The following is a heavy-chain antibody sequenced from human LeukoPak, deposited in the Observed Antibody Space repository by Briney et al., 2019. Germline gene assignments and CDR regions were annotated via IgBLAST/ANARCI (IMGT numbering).Heavy chain of an antibody. Sequence: PSETLSLTXTVSGGSITSYYCSWIPQPPAKGLDFLAYIYYSGRTTYPPSLQRRLTISVDTSKNQFSLTLSPVTAAHTAVYYCARLVRFSSDYFDYWGQGTLVTVSS. CDR2: IYYSGRT. CDR3: ARLVRFSSDYFDY. J-gene: IGHJ4*02. CDR1: GGSITSYY. D-gene: IGHD6-6*01. V-gene: IGHV4-59*01.